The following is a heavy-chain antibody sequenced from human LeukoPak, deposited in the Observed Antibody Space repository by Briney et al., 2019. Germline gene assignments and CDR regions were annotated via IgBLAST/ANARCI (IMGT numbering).Heavy chain of an antibody. J-gene: IGHJ6*04. CDR2: ITSDSRYI. CDR3: AELGITMIGGV. Sequence: GGSLRLSCAASGFSFSNYNMNWVRQAPGKGLEWVSSITSDSRYIYYGDSVKGRFTISRDNAKNSLYLQMNSLRAEDTAVYYCAELGITMIGGVWGEGTMVTISS. CDR1: GFSFSNYN. D-gene: IGHD3-10*02. V-gene: IGHV3-21*01.